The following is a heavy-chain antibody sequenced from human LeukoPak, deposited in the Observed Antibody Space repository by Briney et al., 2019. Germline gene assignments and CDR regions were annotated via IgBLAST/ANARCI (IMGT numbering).Heavy chain of an antibody. CDR2: IHYSGRI. V-gene: IGHV4-59*01. CDR1: GDSITSYY. CDR3: VSGSYLIDN. D-gene: IGHD1-26*01. Sequence: PLETLSLICTVPGDSITSYYWSWVRQTPEKGLEWIGYIHYSGRIKYNPSLKSRVTLSVDTSKNQFSLKLNSVTSADTAVYYCVSGSYLIDNWGQGTLVIVSS. J-gene: IGHJ4*02.